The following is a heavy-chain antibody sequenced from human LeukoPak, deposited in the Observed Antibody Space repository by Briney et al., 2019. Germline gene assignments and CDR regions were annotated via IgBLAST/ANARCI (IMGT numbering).Heavy chain of an antibody. V-gene: IGHV3-11*01. CDR2: ISSSGSTI. CDR3: AKDSRYSTASTDAFDI. Sequence: PGGSLRLSCAASGFTFSDYYMSWIRQAPGKGLEWVSYISSSGSTIYYADSVKGRFTISRDNSKNTLYLQMNSLRAEDTAVYYCAKDSRYSTASTDAFDIWGQGTMVTVSS. CDR1: GFTFSDYY. J-gene: IGHJ3*02. D-gene: IGHD3-9*01.